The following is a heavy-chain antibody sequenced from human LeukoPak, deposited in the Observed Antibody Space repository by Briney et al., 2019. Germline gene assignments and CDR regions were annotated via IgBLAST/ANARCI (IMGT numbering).Heavy chain of an antibody. CDR3: AKASSPYDSSGSPSADFDY. Sequence: GGSLRLSCAASGFTVSSNYMSWVRQAPGKGLEWVSAISGSGGSTYYADSVKGRFTISRDNSKNTLYLQMNSLRAEDTAVYYCAKASSPYDSSGSPSADFDYWGQGTLVTVSS. CDR1: GFTVSSNY. V-gene: IGHV3-23*01. D-gene: IGHD3-22*01. CDR2: ISGSGGST. J-gene: IGHJ4*02.